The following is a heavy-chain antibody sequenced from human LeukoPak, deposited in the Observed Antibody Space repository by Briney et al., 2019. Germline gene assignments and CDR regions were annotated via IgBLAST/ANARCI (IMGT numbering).Heavy chain of an antibody. CDR3: AKSRGGDSWAFDT. V-gene: IGHV3-30*18. D-gene: IGHD2-21*02. J-gene: IGHJ3*02. Sequence: GGSLRLSCAASGFTFSTYGMHWVCQAPPKGLEWVAGISNGGSYKSYADSVKGRFTISRDNSSNTLSLQMNSLRPYDTTLFYCAKSRGGDSWAFDTWGQGTMVAVSS. CDR2: ISNGGSYK. CDR1: GFTFSTYG.